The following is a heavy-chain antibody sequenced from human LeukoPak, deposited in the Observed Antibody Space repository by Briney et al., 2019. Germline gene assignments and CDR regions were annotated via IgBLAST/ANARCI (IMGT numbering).Heavy chain of an antibody. D-gene: IGHD5-18*01. CDR3: AKGKDWDTAMVPFDY. CDR1: GFTFSNAW. V-gene: IGHV3-23*01. CDR2: ISGSGGST. Sequence: GGSLRLSCAASGFTFSNAWMSWVRQAPGKGLEWVSAISGSGGSTYYADSVKGRFTISRDNSKNTLYLQMNSLRAEDTAVYYCAKGKDWDTAMVPFDYWGQGTLVTVSS. J-gene: IGHJ4*02.